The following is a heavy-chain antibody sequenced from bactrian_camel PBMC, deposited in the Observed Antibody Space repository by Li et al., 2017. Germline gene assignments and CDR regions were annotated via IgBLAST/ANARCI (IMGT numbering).Heavy chain of an antibody. CDR1: GYTYGDGIGDGVYC. CDR3: AISDTCASLEFGY. V-gene: IGHV3S55*01. Sequence: QVQLVESGGGSVQAGGSLRLSCALDGYTYGDGIGDGVYCLAWLRQAPGKEREGVAAIDSDGSTRYADLVKGRFTISRDTNANTMTLQMTSLEPEDTAMYYCAISDTCASLEFGYSGQGTQVTVS. J-gene: IGHJ6*01. CDR2: IDSDGST.